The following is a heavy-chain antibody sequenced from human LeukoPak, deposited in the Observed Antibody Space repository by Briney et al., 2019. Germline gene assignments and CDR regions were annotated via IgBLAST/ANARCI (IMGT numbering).Heavy chain of an antibody. CDR1: GFTVSSTY. D-gene: IGHD6-19*01. CDR2: LYSGGGP. J-gene: IGHJ4*02. Sequence: GGSLRLSCVASGFTVSSTYLTWVRQAPGKGLEWVSVLYSGGGPHYADSVRGRFTISRDNSKSTLYLQMNNLKTEDTAVYYCATSSGWYEQFDYWGQGTLVTVSS. CDR3: ATSSGWYEQFDY. V-gene: IGHV3-53*01.